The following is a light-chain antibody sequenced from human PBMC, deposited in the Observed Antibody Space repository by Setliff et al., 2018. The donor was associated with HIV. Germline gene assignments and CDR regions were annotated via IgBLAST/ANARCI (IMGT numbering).Light chain of an antibody. J-gene: IGLJ1*01. CDR1: SSNIGAGYD. CDR2: DNH. V-gene: IGLV1-40*01. CDR3: QSYDSSLSGHV. Sequence: QSVLTQPPSVSGAPGQMVTISCIGSSSNIGAGYDVHWYQQVPGTAPKLLIFDNHIRPSGVPDRFSGSKSGTSASLAITGLQAEDEADYYCQSYDSSLSGHVFGIGTKVTVL.